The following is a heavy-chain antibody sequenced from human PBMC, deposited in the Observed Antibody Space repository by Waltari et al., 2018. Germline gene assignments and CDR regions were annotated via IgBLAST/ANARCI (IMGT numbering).Heavy chain of an antibody. Sequence: QITLKESGPTLVKPTQTLTLTCAFSGFSFSTSGVGVGWIRQPPGKALEWLAFVYWDDNKRYSPSLKGRLTITKDTSEDQVVLTMTNMDPVDTATYFCAHRPSHYDIFSGYYNYFDYWGQGILVTVFS. V-gene: IGHV2-5*02. J-gene: IGHJ4*02. CDR2: VYWDDNK. D-gene: IGHD3-9*01. CDR3: AHRPSHYDIFSGYYNYFDY. CDR1: GFSFSTSGVG.